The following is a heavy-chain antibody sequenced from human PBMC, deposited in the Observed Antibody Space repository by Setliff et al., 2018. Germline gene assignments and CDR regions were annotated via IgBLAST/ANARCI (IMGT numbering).Heavy chain of an antibody. D-gene: IGHD1-1*01. CDR1: GYNFASYW. CDR3: TRLETANPWYFDL. Sequence: GESLKISCKGSGYNFASYWIAWVRQMPGKGLEWMGIIYPDDSDTRYSPSFRGQVTISADKSLRTAYLQWRSLKASDTAMYYCTRLETANPWYFDLWGRGTLVTVSS. V-gene: IGHV5-51*01. CDR2: IYPDDSDT. J-gene: IGHJ2*01.